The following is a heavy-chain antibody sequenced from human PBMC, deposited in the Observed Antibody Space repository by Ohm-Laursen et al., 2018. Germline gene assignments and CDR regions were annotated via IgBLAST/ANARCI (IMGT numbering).Heavy chain of an antibody. CDR1: GGSITSYY. CDR2: IYATGGT. J-gene: IGHJ5*02. D-gene: IGHD3-22*01. Sequence: PSETLSLTWTVSGGSITSYYWSWIRQPAGQGLEWIGRIYATGGTNYNPSLKSRVTISVDTSKNQFSLKLSSVTAADTAVYYCARSRGDYYDSSGYYYGSGWFDPWGQGTLVTVSS. CDR3: ARSRGDYYDSSGYYYGSGWFDP. V-gene: IGHV4-4*07.